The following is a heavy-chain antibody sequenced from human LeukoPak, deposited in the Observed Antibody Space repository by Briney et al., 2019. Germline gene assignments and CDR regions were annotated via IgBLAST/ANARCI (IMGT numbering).Heavy chain of an antibody. V-gene: IGHV4-4*07. CDR3: ARGAYDYDSRGWDV. CDR2: IYPNGNT. J-gene: IGHJ3*01. Sequence: SQTLSLTCTVPGGFMNSYYWSWIRQPAGKGRGWIGRIYPNGNTNYNPSLRGGISMSGATSKSPYSLKLSAVTAATTPAYILARGAYDYDSRGWDVWGQGTLVTVSS. D-gene: IGHD3-22*01. CDR1: GGFMNSYY.